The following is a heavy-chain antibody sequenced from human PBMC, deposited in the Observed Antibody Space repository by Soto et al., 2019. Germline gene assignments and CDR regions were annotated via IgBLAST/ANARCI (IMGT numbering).Heavy chain of an antibody. CDR1: GGSISSSSYY. CDR2: IYYSGST. V-gene: IGHV4-39*01. J-gene: IGHJ4*02. D-gene: IGHD5-12*01. CDR3: AATSGYVSLFDY. Sequence: SETLSLTCTVSGGSISSSSYYWGWIRQPPGKGLEWIGSIYYSGSTYYNPSLKSRVTISVDTSKNQFSLKLSSVTAADTAVYYCAATSGYVSLFDYWGQGTLVTVSS.